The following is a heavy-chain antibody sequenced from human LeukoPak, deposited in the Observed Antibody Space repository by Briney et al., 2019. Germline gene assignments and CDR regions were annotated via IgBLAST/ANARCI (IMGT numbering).Heavy chain of an antibody. J-gene: IGHJ4*02. CDR1: GGTFSSYA. V-gene: IGHV1-69*04. Sequence: SVKVSRKASGGTFSSYAISWVRQAPGQGLEWMGRIIPILGIANYAQKFQGRVTITADKSTSTAYMELSSLRSEDTAVYYCASYCSGGSCLGYWGQGTLVTVSS. CDR3: ASYCSGGSCLGY. CDR2: IIPILGIA. D-gene: IGHD2-15*01.